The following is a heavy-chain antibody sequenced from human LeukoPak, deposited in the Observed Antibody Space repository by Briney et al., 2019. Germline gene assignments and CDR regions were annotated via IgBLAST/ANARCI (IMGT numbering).Heavy chain of an antibody. J-gene: IGHJ3*02. CDR1: GGTFSSYT. D-gene: IGHD3-9*01. Sequence: SSVKVSYKASGGTFSSYTISWVRQAPGQGLEWMVRIIPMLGIANYAQKFQGRVTITADKSTSTAYMELSSLRSEDTAVYYCARGSPQQYYVILTGYYIEAFDIWGQGTMVTVSS. CDR3: ARGSPQQYYVILTGYYIEAFDI. CDR2: IIPMLGIA. V-gene: IGHV1-69*02.